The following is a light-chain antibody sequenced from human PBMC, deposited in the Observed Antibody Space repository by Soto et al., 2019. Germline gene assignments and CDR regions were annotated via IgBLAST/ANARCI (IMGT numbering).Light chain of an antibody. J-gene: IGLJ1*01. Sequence: QSALTPPASVSGSPGQSITISCTGTSSDVGAYIFVSWYQQHPGKAPKLMIYDIINRPSGVSNRFSGSKSGNTASLTISGLQAEDVADYYCVSFTTSRSYVFGTGTKVTVL. CDR1: SSDVGAYIF. CDR3: VSFTTSRSYV. CDR2: DII. V-gene: IGLV2-14*03.